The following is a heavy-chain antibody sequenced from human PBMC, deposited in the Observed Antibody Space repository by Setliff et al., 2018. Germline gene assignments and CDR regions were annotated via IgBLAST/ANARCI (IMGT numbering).Heavy chain of an antibody. CDR1: GFTFSSYA. D-gene: IGHD6-19*01. CDR2: ISSNGGST. V-gene: IGHV3-64*02. CDR3: ARDGDSSGWYAGGEFDY. J-gene: IGHJ4*02. Sequence: PGGSLRLSCAASGFTFSSYAMHWVRQAPGKGLEYVSAISSNGGSTYYADSVKGRFTISRDNSKNTLYLQMGSLRAEDMAVYYCARDGDSSGWYAGGEFDYWGQGTLVTV.